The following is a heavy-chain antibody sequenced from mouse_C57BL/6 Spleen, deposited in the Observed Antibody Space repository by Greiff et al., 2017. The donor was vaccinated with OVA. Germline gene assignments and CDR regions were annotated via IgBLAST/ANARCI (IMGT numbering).Heavy chain of an antibody. CDR1: GYTFTSYW. D-gene: IGHD3-2*02. J-gene: IGHJ3*01. V-gene: IGHV1-74*01. Sequence: QVQLQQPGAELVKPGASVKVSCKASGYTFTSYWMHWVKQRPGQGLEWIGRIHPSDSDTNYNQKFKGKATLTVAKSSSTAYMQLSSLTSEDSAVYYCAIEEQLRSWFAYWGQGTLVTVSA. CDR3: AIEEQLRSWFAY. CDR2: IHPSDSDT.